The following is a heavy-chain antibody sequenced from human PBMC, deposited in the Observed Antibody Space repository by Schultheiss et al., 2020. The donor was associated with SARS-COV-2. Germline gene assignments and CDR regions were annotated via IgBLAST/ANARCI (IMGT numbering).Heavy chain of an antibody. CDR3: ARVRSLPAAIGWFDP. D-gene: IGHD2-2*01. J-gene: IGHJ5*02. CDR2: IYPGDSDT. CDR1: GYSFTNYW. V-gene: IGHV5-51*01. Sequence: GESLKISCKGSGYSFTNYWIGWVRQMPGKGLEWMGIIYPGDSDTRYSPSFQGQVTISADKSISTAYLQWSSLKASDTAMYYCARVRSLPAAIGWFDPWGQGTLVTVSS.